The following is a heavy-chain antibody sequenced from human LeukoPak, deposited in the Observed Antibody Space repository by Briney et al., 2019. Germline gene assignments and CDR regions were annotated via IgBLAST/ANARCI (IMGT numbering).Heavy chain of an antibody. Sequence: PSETLSLTCTVSGGSIRSYYWSWIRQPPGKGLEWIAYIYYSGSTDYNPSLKSRVAISVDTSKNQFSLKLSSVTAADTAVYYCARVYYSNSYDYWYFDLWGRGTLVTVSS. CDR1: GGSIRSYY. V-gene: IGHV4-59*01. J-gene: IGHJ2*01. CDR3: ARVYYSNSYDYWYFDL. D-gene: IGHD6-13*01. CDR2: IYYSGST.